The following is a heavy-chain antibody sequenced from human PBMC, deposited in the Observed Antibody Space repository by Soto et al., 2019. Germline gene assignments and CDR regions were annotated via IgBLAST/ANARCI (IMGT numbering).Heavy chain of an antibody. D-gene: IGHD3-22*01. V-gene: IGHV3-23*01. CDR1: GFTFSSYA. CDR2: ISGSGGST. CDR3: AKHHYDSSVRTLGY. J-gene: IGHJ4*02. Sequence: EVQLLESGGGLVQPGGSLRLSCAASGFTFSSYAMSWVRQAPGKGLEWVAPISGSGGSTYYADSVKGRFTISRDNSKKTLYQQMNSLRAEDTAVYYYAKHHYDSSVRTLGYWGQGTLVTVSS.